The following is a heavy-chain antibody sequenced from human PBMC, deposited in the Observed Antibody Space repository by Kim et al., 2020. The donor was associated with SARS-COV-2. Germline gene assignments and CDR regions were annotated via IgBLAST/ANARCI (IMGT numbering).Heavy chain of an antibody. CDR2: IWYDGSNK. Sequence: GGSLRLSCAASGFTFSSYGMHWVRQAPGKGLEWVAVIWYDGSNKYYADSVKGRFTISRDNSKNTLYLQMNSLRAEDTAVYYCAKDPGSSGWYVRVYYGMDVWGQGTTVTVSS. J-gene: IGHJ6*02. V-gene: IGHV3-33*06. CDR1: GFTFSSYG. CDR3: AKDPGSSGWYVRVYYGMDV. D-gene: IGHD6-19*01.